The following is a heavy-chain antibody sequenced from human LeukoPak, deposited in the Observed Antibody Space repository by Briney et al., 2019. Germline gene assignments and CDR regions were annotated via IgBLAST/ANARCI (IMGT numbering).Heavy chain of an antibody. CDR1: GGSISSSSYY. J-gene: IGHJ3*02. CDR2: IYYSGST. D-gene: IGHD6-13*01. CDR3: PSSASSSIGAGYAFDI. V-gene: IGHV4-39*07. Sequence: SETLSLTCTVSGGSISSSSYYWGWIRQPPGKGLEWIGSIYYSGSTYYNPSLKSRVTISVDTSKNQFSLKLSSVTAADTAVYYCPSSASSSIGAGYAFDIWGQGTMVTVSS.